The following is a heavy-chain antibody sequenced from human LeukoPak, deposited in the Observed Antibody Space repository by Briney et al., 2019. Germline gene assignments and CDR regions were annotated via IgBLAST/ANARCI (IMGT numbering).Heavy chain of an antibody. V-gene: IGHV4-34*01. CDR1: GGSFSGYY. D-gene: IGHD3-3*01. Sequence: SETLSLTCAVYGGSFSGYYWSWIRQPPGKGLEWIGEINHSGSTNYNPSLKSRVTISVDTSKNQFSLKLSSVTAAETAVYYCASYDFWSGYPVWGRGTTVTVSS. J-gene: IGHJ6*04. CDR2: INHSGST. CDR3: ASYDFWSGYPV.